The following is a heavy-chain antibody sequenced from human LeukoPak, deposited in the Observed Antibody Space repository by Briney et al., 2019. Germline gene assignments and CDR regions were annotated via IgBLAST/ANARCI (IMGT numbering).Heavy chain of an antibody. Sequence: SETLSLTCAVYGGSFSGYYWSWIRQPPGKGLEWIGEINHSGSTNFNPSLKSRVTISVDTSKNQFSLKLSSVTAADTAVYYCARAGYSSGWYGTIDYWGQGTLVTVSS. J-gene: IGHJ4*02. V-gene: IGHV4-34*01. D-gene: IGHD6-19*01. CDR2: INHSGST. CDR1: GGSFSGYY. CDR3: ARAGYSSGWYGTIDY.